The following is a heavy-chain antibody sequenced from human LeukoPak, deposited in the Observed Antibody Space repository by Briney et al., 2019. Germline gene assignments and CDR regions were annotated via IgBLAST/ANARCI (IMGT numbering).Heavy chain of an antibody. CDR3: ASGLLLRYVDWLLSPDY. Sequence: SETLSLTCSVSNGSMSSRDYYWGRICRPPGKGLECIGALYYSGITYYNPARTIRVTICVYTSHNVFSLELTAGAAADTAVYYRASGLLLRYVDWLLSPDYWGQGTLVTVSS. D-gene: IGHD3-9*01. V-gene: IGHV4-39*01. CDR1: NGSMSSRDYY. J-gene: IGHJ4*02. CDR2: LYYSGIT.